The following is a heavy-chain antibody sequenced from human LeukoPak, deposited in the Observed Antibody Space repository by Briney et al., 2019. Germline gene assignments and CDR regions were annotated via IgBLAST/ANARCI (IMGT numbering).Heavy chain of an antibody. CDR2: IYYSGST. Sequence: PSETLSLTCTVSGGSITNYYWSWIRQPPGKGLEWIGYIYYSGSTNYNPSLKSRVTISVDTSKNQFSLKLSSVTAADTAVYYCARRGGAPRSFDYWGQGTLVTVSS. V-gene: IGHV4-59*01. D-gene: IGHD1-26*01. J-gene: IGHJ4*02. CDR1: GGSITNYY. CDR3: ARRGGAPRSFDY.